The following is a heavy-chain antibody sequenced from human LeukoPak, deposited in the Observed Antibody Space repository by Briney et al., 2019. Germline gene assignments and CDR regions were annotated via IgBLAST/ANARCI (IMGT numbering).Heavy chain of an antibody. V-gene: IGHV4-4*07. CDR3: AREETQWINGGSSPYYFDY. Sequence: TSETLSLTCTVSGGSLSGYYWNWIRQPAGRGLEWIGRIFSGGITNYNPSLKSRVTMSIHTSQNQFSLKLTSVTVAETAVYYCAREETQWINGGSSPYYFDYWGQGALVTVSS. D-gene: IGHD1-26*01. CDR1: GGSLSGYY. CDR2: IFSGGIT. J-gene: IGHJ4*02.